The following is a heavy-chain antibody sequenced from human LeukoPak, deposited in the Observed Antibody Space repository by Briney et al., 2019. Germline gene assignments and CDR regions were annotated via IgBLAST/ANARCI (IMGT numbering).Heavy chain of an antibody. D-gene: IGHD5-24*01. J-gene: IGHJ4*02. CDR2: IYYSGST. CDR3: ARGDLEVATIYFDY. Sequence: SETLSLTCTVSGGSISSYYWSWIRQPPGKGLEWIGYIYYSGSTNYNPSLKSRVTISVDTSKNQFSLKLSSVTAADTAVYYCARGDLEVATIYFDYWGQGTLVTVSS. V-gene: IGHV4-59*01. CDR1: GGSISSYY.